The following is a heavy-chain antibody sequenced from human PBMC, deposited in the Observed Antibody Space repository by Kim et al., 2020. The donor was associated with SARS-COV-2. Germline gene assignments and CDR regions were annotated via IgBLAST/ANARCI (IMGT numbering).Heavy chain of an antibody. V-gene: IGHV4-59*01. Sequence: YNPSLKSRVTISVDTSKNQFSLKLSSVTAADTAVYYCARAAAGTSLLWGYWGQGTLVTVSS. CDR3: ARAAAGTSLLWGY. D-gene: IGHD6-13*01. J-gene: IGHJ4*02.